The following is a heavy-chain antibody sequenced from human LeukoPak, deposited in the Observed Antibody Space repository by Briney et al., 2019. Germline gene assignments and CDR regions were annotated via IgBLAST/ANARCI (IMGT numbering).Heavy chain of an antibody. CDR3: AKAGVVVPGAYFDY. CDR1: GFTFSNYG. J-gene: IGHJ4*02. Sequence: GGSLRLSCAASGFTFSNYGMHWVRQAPGKGLEWVAFIRYDGSNKYYADSVKGRLTISRDNSKNTLYLQVNSMRAEDTAVYYCAKAGVVVPGAYFDYWGQGTLVTVSS. CDR2: IRYDGSNK. D-gene: IGHD2-2*01. V-gene: IGHV3-30*02.